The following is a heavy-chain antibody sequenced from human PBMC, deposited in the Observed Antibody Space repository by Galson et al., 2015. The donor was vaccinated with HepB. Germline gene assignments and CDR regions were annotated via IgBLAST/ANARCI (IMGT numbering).Heavy chain of an antibody. J-gene: IGHJ4*02. D-gene: IGHD2-15*01. CDR2: ISYDGSNK. CDR3: AKNLLSTPLGY. Sequence: SLRLSCAASGFTFSSYGMHWVRQAPGKGLEWVAVISYDGSNKYYADSVKGRFTISRDNSKNTLYLQMNSLRAEDTAVYYCAKNLLSTPLGYWGQGTLVTVSS. V-gene: IGHV3-30*18. CDR1: GFTFSSYG.